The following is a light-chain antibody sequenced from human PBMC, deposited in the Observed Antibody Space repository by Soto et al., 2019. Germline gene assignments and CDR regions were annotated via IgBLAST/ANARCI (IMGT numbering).Light chain of an antibody. V-gene: IGKV3-15*01. Sequence: EIVMTQSPATLSVSPGERATLSCRTSQTVSSNLAWYQQKPGQAPRLLIYGASTRATDIPARFSGSGSGTEFTLTISSLQPDDFATYYCQQYNSYWTFGQGTKVDIK. CDR3: QQYNSYWT. CDR2: GAS. CDR1: QTVSSN. J-gene: IGKJ1*01.